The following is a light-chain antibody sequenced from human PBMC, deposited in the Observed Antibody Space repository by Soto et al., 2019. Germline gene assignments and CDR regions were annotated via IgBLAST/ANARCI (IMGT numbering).Light chain of an antibody. CDR2: GAS. CDR1: QNVSSNL. Sequence: TVLTQSPGTLSLSPGERATLSCRASQNVSSNLLVWYQQHPGQAPRLLIYGASSRATGIPDRFSGSGSGTDFSLTIRRLEPDDFAVYYCQQRSNWPPYTFGQGTKVDIK. J-gene: IGKJ2*01. CDR3: QQRSNWPPYT. V-gene: IGKV3D-20*02.